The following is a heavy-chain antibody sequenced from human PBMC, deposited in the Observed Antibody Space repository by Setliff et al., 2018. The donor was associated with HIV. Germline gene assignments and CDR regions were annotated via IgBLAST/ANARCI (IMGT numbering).Heavy chain of an antibody. J-gene: IGHJ5*02. D-gene: IGHD2-2*01. CDR2: IIPIFGTA. CDR3: ARDFGGYCSSMSCPGLFDP. V-gene: IGHV1-69*05. Sequence: SVKVSCKASGGTFSSYAISWVRQAPGQGLEWMGGIIPIFGTANYAKKFQGRVSMTRDTSTSTVYMELSSLRSEDTAVYYCARDFGGYCSSMSCPGLFDPWGQGTLVTVSS. CDR1: GGTFSSYA.